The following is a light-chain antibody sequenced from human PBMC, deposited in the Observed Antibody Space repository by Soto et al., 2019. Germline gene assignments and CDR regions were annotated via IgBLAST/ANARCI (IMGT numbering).Light chain of an antibody. J-gene: IGLJ3*02. Sequence: QSVLTQPPSASGTPGQRVTISCSGSSSNIGTNYVYWYQQVPGTAPKLLIYSNNQQPSGVPDRFSGSKSGTSASLAIRGLRSEDEADYYCATWDDSLRGRVFGGGTKLTVL. V-gene: IGLV1-47*02. CDR2: SNN. CDR1: SSNIGTNY. CDR3: ATWDDSLRGRV.